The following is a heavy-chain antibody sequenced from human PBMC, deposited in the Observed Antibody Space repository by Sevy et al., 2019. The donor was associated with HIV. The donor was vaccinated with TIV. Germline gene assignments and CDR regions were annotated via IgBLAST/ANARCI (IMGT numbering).Heavy chain of an antibody. V-gene: IGHV1-24*01. Sequence: ASVKVSCKVSGYTLTELSMHWVRQAPGKGLEWMGGFDPEDGETIYAQKFQGRVTMTEDTSTDTAYMELSSLRSKNTAVKYCATSSMDRLPTYYDFWSGYYYYYYGMDVWGQGTTVTVSS. J-gene: IGHJ6*02. CDR1: GYTLTELS. CDR2: FDPEDGET. D-gene: IGHD3-3*01. CDR3: ATSSMDRLPTYYDFWSGYYYYYYGMDV.